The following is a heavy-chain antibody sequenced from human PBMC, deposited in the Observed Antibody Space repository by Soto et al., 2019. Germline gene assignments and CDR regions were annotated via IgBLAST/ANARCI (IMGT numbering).Heavy chain of an antibody. D-gene: IGHD3-16*01. CDR2: TSSTGNT. CDR1: GGSITSYH. Sequence: PSETLSLTCVVSGGSITSYHWSWIRQYPGKTQELMAYTSSTGNTNCNPCLMWQFTISMDTSKIQVSLKLTSMPAPHTAVYYCAPDLHACFTHYIEPLLQVTLDTVSS. J-gene: IGHJ5*02. CDR3: APDLHACFTHYIEP. V-gene: IGHV4-59*03.